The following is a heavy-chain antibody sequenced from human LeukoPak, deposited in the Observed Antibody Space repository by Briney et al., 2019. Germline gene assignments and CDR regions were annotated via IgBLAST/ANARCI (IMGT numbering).Heavy chain of an antibody. CDR1: GFSLSSSGVA. V-gene: IGHV2-5*01. CDR3: AHSSPDFWSGHYTAIFDH. J-gene: IGHJ4*02. Sequence: SGPTLVKPTQTLTLTCTFSGFSLSSSGVAVGWVRQPPGKALEWLALIYWNDERRYSPSLKSRLTITKNTSKNQVVLTMTNMDPVDTATYYCAHSSPDFWSGHYTAIFDHWGQGTLVTVSS. CDR2: IYWNDER. D-gene: IGHD3-3*01.